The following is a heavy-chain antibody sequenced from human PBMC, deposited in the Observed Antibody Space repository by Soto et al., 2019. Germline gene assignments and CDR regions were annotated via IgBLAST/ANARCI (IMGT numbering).Heavy chain of an antibody. CDR3: AADLTGYYYDSSGPPD. CDR1: GFTFTSSA. CDR2: IVVGSGNT. Sequence: ASVKVSCKASGFTFTSSAVQWVRQARGQRLEWIGWIVVGSGNTNYAQKFQERVTITRDMSTSTAYMELSSLRSEDTAVYYCAADLTGYYYDSSGPPDWGQGTLVTV. V-gene: IGHV1-58*01. J-gene: IGHJ4*02. D-gene: IGHD3-22*01.